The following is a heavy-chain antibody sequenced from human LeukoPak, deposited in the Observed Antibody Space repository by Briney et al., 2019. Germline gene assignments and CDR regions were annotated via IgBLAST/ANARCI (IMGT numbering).Heavy chain of an antibody. CDR2: INHSGST. J-gene: IGHJ4*02. CDR3: ARAGNYYYSSGYYSHFDY. D-gene: IGHD3-22*01. Sequence: SETLSLTCAVYGGSFSGYYWSWIRQPPGKGLEWIGEINHSGSTNYSPSLKSRVTISVDTSKNQFSLKLSSVTAADTAVYYCARAGNYYYSSGYYSHFDYWGQGTLVTVSS. V-gene: IGHV4-34*01. CDR1: GGSFSGYY.